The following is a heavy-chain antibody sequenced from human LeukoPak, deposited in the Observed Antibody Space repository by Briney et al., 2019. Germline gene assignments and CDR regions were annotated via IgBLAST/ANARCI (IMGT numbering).Heavy chain of an antibody. Sequence: SETLSLTCTVSGGSISSYYWSWIRQPPGKGLEWIGYIFYSGSTNYNPSLKSRVTISVDTSKNQFSLKLSSVTAADTAVYYCARAAWYYDSSGYYFSGPVDYWGQGTPVTVSS. J-gene: IGHJ4*02. CDR1: GGSISSYY. D-gene: IGHD3-22*01. CDR2: IFYSGST. V-gene: IGHV4-59*01. CDR3: ARAAWYYDSSGYYFSGPVDY.